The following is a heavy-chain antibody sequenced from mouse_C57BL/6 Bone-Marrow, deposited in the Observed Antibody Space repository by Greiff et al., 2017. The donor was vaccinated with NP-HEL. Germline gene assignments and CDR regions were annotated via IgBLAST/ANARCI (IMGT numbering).Heavy chain of an antibody. Sequence: QVQLKESGAELVRPGASVTLSCKASGYTFTDYEMHWVKQTPVHGLEWIGAIDPETGGTAYNQKFKGKAILTADKSSSTAYMELRSLTSEDSAVYYCTRGGTTVVENFDYWGQGTTLTVSS. CDR2: IDPETGGT. CDR1: GYTFTDYE. CDR3: TRGGTTVVENFDY. V-gene: IGHV1-15*01. D-gene: IGHD1-1*01. J-gene: IGHJ2*01.